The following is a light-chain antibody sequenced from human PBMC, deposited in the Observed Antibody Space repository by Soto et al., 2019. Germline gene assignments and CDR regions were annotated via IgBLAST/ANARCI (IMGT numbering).Light chain of an antibody. Sequence: EIVLTQSPGTLSLSPGQRATLSCRASQSVRSNYLAWYQQKPGQAPRLLISGASSRATGIPDRFSGSGSGTDFTLTISRLAPEDFAVYYCQQYGTSRWTFGQGTKVEI. CDR3: QQYGTSRWT. CDR1: QSVRSNY. CDR2: GAS. V-gene: IGKV3-20*01. J-gene: IGKJ1*01.